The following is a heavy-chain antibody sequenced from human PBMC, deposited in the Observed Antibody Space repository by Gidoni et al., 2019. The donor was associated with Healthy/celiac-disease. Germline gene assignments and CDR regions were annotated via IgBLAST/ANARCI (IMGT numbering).Heavy chain of an antibody. Sequence: QVQLQQWGAGLLKPSATLSLTCAAYGGSFSGYYWSWIRQPPGKGLEWIGEINHSGSTNYNPSLKSRVTISVDTSKNQFSLKLSSVTAADTAVYYCARRRGYSYGHFDYWGQGTLVTVSS. CDR2: INHSGST. CDR1: GGSFSGYY. D-gene: IGHD5-18*01. V-gene: IGHV4-34*01. J-gene: IGHJ4*02. CDR3: ARRRGYSYGHFDY.